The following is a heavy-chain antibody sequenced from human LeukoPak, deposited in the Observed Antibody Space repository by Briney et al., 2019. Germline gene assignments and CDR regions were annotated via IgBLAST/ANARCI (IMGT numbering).Heavy chain of an antibody. CDR2: IYHSGRT. V-gene: IGHV4-38-2*02. CDR1: DYSMSSGYY. J-gene: IGHJ4*02. CDR3: ARERERNRSGGSCRGYFDY. Sequence: PSETLSLTCAVSDYSMSSGYYWGWIRQPPGKGLEWIGSIYHSGRTYYNPSLKSRVTISVDTSKNQFSLKLSSVTAADTAVYYCARERERNRSGGSCRGYFDYWGQGTLVTVSS. D-gene: IGHD2-15*01.